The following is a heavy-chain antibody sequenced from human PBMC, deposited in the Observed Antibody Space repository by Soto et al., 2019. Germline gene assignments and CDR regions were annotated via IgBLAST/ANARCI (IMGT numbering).Heavy chain of an antibody. J-gene: IGHJ4*02. CDR1: GFTFSSYA. CDR3: ARGSAYSDYVLEY. Sequence: EVQLLESGGGLVRPGGSLRLSCAASGFTFSSYAMTWVRQAPGKGLEWVSGVSGTGGSAYYADSVKGRFTISRDKSTNTLYLHMYSLRAVDTDVYYCARGSAYSDYVLEYWGQGTLVTVSS. V-gene: IGHV3-23*01. D-gene: IGHD4-17*01. CDR2: VSGTGGSA.